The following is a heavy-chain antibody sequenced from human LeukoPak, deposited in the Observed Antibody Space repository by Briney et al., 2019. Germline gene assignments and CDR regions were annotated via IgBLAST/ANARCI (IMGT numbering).Heavy chain of an antibody. CDR1: GLICSDHY. Sequence: GGSLSLSCEASGLICSDHYMDWVRQAPGEGLEWVGRSGNKADSYTTRYAASVKGRFTISRDDSKNSLYLQMNSLKTEDTAIYYCARGHWSFDLWGRGTLVTVSS. CDR3: ARGHWSFDL. V-gene: IGHV3-72*01. CDR2: SGNKADSYTT. J-gene: IGHJ2*01.